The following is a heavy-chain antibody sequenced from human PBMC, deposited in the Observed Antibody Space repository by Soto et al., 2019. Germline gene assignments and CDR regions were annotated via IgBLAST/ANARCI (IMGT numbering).Heavy chain of an antibody. D-gene: IGHD1-7*01. V-gene: IGHV1-24*01. Sequence: ASVKVSCKVSGYTLTELSMHWVRQAPGKGLEWMGVFDPEDGETIYAQKFQGRVTMTEDTSTDTAYMELSSLRSEDTAVYYCATTLTGTTGYYYYGMDVWGQGTTVTVSS. J-gene: IGHJ6*02. CDR1: GYTLTELS. CDR2: FDPEDGET. CDR3: ATTLTGTTGYYYYGMDV.